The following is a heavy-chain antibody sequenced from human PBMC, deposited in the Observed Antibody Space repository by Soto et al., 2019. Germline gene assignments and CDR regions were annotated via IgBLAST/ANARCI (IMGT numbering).Heavy chain of an antibody. CDR3: ARYPRPESFVLDPPY. D-gene: IGHD6-6*01. CDR1: GYTFTSYY. V-gene: IGHV1-46*01. Sequence: QVQLVQSGAEVKKPGASVKVSCKASGYTFTSYYMHWVRQAPGQGLEWMGIINPSGGSTSYAQKFQGRVTMTRDTSTSTVYMELSSLRSEDTAVYYCARYPRPESFVLDPPYWGQGTLVTVSS. J-gene: IGHJ4*02. CDR2: INPSGGST.